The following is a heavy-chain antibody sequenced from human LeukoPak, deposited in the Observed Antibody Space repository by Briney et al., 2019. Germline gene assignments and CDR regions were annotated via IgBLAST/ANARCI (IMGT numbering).Heavy chain of an antibody. CDR3: ARGGGSGWYGSAFDI. J-gene: IGHJ3*02. CDR1: GFTFSSYG. V-gene: IGHV3-30*02. Sequence: GGSLRLSCAASGFTFSSYGMHWVRQAPGKGLEWVAFIRYDGSNKYYADSVKGRFTISRDNSKNSLYLQMNSLRVEDTALYYCARGGGSGWYGSAFDIWGQGTMVTVSS. CDR2: IRYDGSNK. D-gene: IGHD6-19*01.